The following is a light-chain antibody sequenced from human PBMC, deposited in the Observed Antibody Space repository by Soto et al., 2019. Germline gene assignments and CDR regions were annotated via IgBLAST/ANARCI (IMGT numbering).Light chain of an antibody. Sequence: DIQMTQSPSTLSASVGDTVTVTCRASQSVSGWLAWYQQKPGEAPKLLIYAASTLQSGVQSRFSGSGSGTDFTLTISSLQPEDFATYYCQQLDSYPITFGQGTRLEI. CDR1: QSVSGW. V-gene: IGKV1-5*01. CDR3: QQLDSYPIT. J-gene: IGKJ5*01. CDR2: AAS.